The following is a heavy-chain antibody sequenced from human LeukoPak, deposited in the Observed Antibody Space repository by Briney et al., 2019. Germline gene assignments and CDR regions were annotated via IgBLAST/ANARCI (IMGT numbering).Heavy chain of an antibody. CDR1: GGSISSSSFH. V-gene: IGHV4-39*07. D-gene: IGHD3-22*01. CDR3: ARVMMYYYDTSGYYYGGPFDY. CDR2: IYYSGSP. Sequence: SETLSLTCTVSGGSISSSSFHWGWIRQPPGKGLEWIGSIYYSGSPYYNPSLKSRVTISVDTSKNQFSLKLSSVPAADTAVYYCARVMMYYYDTSGYYYGGPFDYWGQGTLVTVSS. J-gene: IGHJ4*02.